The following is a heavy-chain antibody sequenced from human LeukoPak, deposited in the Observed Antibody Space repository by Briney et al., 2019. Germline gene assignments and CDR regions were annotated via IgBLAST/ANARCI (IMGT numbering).Heavy chain of an antibody. V-gene: IGHV4-38-2*02. D-gene: IGHD2-21*02. CDR3: ARRARKGPRVVTANRGVLDV. Sequence: SETLSLTCSVSGYSISSGYYWGWIRQPPGKGLEWIGSIYHSGNTYYKPSLKSRLTMSVDTSKNQLSLNLSSVTAADTAVYYCARRARKGPRVVTANRGVLDVWGKGTTVTISS. CDR1: GYSISSGYY. CDR2: IYHSGNT. J-gene: IGHJ6*04.